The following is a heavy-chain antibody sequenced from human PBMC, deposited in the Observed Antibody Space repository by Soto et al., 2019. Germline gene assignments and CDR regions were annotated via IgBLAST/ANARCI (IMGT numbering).Heavy chain of an antibody. CDR2: TYYRSKWYN. J-gene: IGHJ4*02. D-gene: IGHD6-6*01. Sequence: TLSLTCAISGDSVSSNSAAWHWIRQSPSRGLEWLGRTYYRSKWYNDYAVSVKSRITINPDTSMNQFSLQLSSVTPEDTAVYYCARAEYNRASFAYWGQGTLVTVSS. CDR1: GDSVSSNSAA. V-gene: IGHV6-1*01. CDR3: ARAEYNRASFAY.